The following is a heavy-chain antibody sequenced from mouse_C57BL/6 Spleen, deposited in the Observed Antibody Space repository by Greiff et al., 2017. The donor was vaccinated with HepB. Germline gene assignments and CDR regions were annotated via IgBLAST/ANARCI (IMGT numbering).Heavy chain of an antibody. Sequence: EVKLVESGGGLVKPGVSLKLSCAASGFTFSDYGMHWVRQAPEKGLEWVAYISSGSSTIYYADTVKGRFTISRDNAKDTLFLQLTSLRSEDTAVYYCAKGWKSYGNWGEGTTLTVSS. J-gene: IGHJ2*01. D-gene: IGHD3-3*01. CDR1: GFTFSDYG. CDR2: ISSGSSTI. CDR3: AKGWKSYGN. V-gene: IGHV5-17*01.